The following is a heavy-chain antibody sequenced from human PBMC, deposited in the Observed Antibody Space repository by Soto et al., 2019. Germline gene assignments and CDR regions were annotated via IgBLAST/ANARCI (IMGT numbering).Heavy chain of an antibody. V-gene: IGHV3-30*18. J-gene: IGHJ4*02. Sequence: GGSLRLSCAASGFTFSSYGMHWVRQAPGKGLEWVAVISYDGSNKYYADSVKGRFTISRDNSKNTLYLQMNSLRAEDTAVYYCAKYASSSWSLFDYWGQGTLVTVSS. D-gene: IGHD6-13*01. CDR1: GFTFSSYG. CDR3: AKYASSSWSLFDY. CDR2: ISYDGSNK.